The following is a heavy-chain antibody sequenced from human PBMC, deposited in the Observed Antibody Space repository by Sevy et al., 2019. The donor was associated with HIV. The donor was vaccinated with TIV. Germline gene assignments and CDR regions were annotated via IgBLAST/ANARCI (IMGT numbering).Heavy chain of an antibody. V-gene: IGHV3-21*01. J-gene: IGHJ6*02. CDR3: ARDGLLGYCSSTSCYRPGGPYYYGMDV. Sequence: GGSLRLSCAASGFTFSSYGMNWVRQAPGKGLEWVSSISSSSSYIYYADSVKGRFTISRDNAKNSLYLQMNSLRAEDTAVYYCARDGLLGYCSSTSCYRPGGPYYYGMDVWGQGTTVTVSS. D-gene: IGHD2-2*02. CDR2: ISSSSSYI. CDR1: GFTFSSYG.